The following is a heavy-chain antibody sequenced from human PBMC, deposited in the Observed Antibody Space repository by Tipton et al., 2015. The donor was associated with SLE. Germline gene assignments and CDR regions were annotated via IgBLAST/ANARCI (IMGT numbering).Heavy chain of an antibody. J-gene: IGHJ4*02. D-gene: IGHD6-6*01. CDR1: GGSFRGYY. CDR2: INHSGST. V-gene: IGHV4-34*01. Sequence: TLSLTCAVYGGSFRGYYWSWIRQPPGKGLEWIGEINHSGSTNHNPSLKRRVTISVDTSKNQISLKLSSVTAADTAVYYCARLIAARLTFDYWGQGTLVTFSS. CDR3: ARLIAARLTFDY.